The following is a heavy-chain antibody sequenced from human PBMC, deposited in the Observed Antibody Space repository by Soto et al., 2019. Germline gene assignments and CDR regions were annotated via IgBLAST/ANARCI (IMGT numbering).Heavy chain of an antibody. CDR2: ISAYNGNT. D-gene: IGHD3-22*01. CDR1: GYTFTSYG. J-gene: IGHJ3*02. V-gene: IGHV1-18*01. CDR3: ARGKSSGYYWDDAFDI. Sequence: ASVKVSCKASGYTFTSYGISWVRQAPGQGLEWMGWISAYNGNTNYAQKLQGRVTMTTDTSTSTAYMEPRSLRSDDTAVYYCARGKSSGYYWDDAFDIWGQGTMVTVSS.